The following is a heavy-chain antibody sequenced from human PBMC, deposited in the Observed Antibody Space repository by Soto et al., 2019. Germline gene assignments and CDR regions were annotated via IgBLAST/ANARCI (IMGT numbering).Heavy chain of an antibody. V-gene: IGHV4-31*02. CDR3: SSQIVVGPAAMLGCWFDP. CDR2: IYYSGST. J-gene: IGHJ5*02. Sequence: SETLSLTCTVSGGSISSGGCSWSWIHQHPGKGLERTGYIYYSGSTSYNPSLKSRVTISVDTTKNQFSLKLSSVTAADTAVYFFSSQIVVGPAAMLGCWFDPWGKGTLVTVS. D-gene: IGHD2-2*01. CDR1: GGSISSGGCS.